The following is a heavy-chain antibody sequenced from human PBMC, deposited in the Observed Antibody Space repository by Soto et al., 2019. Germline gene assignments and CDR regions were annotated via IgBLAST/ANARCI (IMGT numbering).Heavy chain of an antibody. CDR2: INKNGFTI. CDR3: ARGAVTGTSLFDY. Sequence: GGSLRLSCAVSGFTLTTYSMNWVRQAPGKGLEWISFINKNGFTIYYADSVEGRFTISRDYAKNSLYLQMDSLRHEDTAVYYCARGAVTGTSLFDYWGLGTLVTVSS. V-gene: IGHV3-48*02. D-gene: IGHD6-19*01. CDR1: GFTLTTYS. J-gene: IGHJ4*02.